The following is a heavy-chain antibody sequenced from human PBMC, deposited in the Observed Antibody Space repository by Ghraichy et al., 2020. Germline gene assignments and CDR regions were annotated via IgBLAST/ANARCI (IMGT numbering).Heavy chain of an antibody. J-gene: IGHJ6*02. D-gene: IGHD3-3*01. CDR3: ARDSSFGTPAGITIFGPDV. Sequence: GESLNISCAVSGLTVSSDYMSWVRQAPGKGLEWVSVLYSDGSTYYTDSVKGRFTISRHNSKNTLYLQMNSVRAEDTAVYYCARDSSFGTPAGITIFGPDVWGQGTTVTVSS. CDR1: GLTVSSDY. CDR2: LYSDGST. V-gene: IGHV3-53*04.